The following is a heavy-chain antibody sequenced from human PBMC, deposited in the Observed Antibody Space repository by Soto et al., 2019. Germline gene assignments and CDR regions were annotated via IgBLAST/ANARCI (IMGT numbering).Heavy chain of an antibody. CDR1: GGTFSNYA. V-gene: IGHV1-69*12. D-gene: IGHD7-27*01. CDR3: ASQLTGVSYSSGMDV. J-gene: IGHJ6*02. CDR2: LIPIFGTP. Sequence: QVQLVQSGAEVKKPGSSVKVSCKASGGTFSNYAISWVRQAPGQGLEWMGGLIPIFGTPDYAQKFQGRVTITADGSTSTAYMELSSLRSEDTAVYYCASQLTGVSYSSGMDVWGQGTTVTVSS.